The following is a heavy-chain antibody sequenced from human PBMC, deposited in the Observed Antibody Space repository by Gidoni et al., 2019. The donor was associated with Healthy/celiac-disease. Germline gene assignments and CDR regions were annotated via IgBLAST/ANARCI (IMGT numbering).Heavy chain of an antibody. CDR2: ISGSGGST. Sequence: EVQLLESGGGLVQPGGSLSLSCAASGFTFSSSAMSWVRQAPGKGLEWVSAISGSGGSTYYADSVKGRFTISRDNSKNTLYLQMNSLRAEDTAVYYCAKGGVGSSGYHNWFDPWGQGTLVTVSS. J-gene: IGHJ5*02. D-gene: IGHD6-19*01. V-gene: IGHV3-23*01. CDR3: AKGGVGSSGYHNWFDP. CDR1: GFTFSSSA.